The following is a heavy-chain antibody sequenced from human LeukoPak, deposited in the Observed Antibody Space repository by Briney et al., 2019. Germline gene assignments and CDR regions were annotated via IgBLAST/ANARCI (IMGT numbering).Heavy chain of an antibody. V-gene: IGHV1-46*01. D-gene: IGHD3-22*01. Sequence: ASVKVSCKASGYIFTSYYMHWVRQAPGQGLEWMGIIDPSGGSTSYAQRFQGRVTMTRDTSTSTVYMELSSLRSEDTAVYYCARSPYYYDSSGYLLFDYWGQGTLVTVSS. CDR1: GYIFTSYY. CDR3: ARSPYYYDSSGYLLFDY. CDR2: IDPSGGST. J-gene: IGHJ4*02.